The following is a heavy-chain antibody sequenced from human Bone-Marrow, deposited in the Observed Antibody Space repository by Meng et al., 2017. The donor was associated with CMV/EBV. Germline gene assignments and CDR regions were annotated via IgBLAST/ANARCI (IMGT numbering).Heavy chain of an antibody. Sequence: GESLKISCAASGFIFSSYGVHWVRQTPGKGLEWVAVIWYDGSNKYYADSVKGRFTISRDNSKNMLYLQMNSLRVEDTAVYYCASELRWGQGTRVTGSS. CDR1: GFIFSSYG. J-gene: IGHJ4*02. V-gene: IGHV3-33*01. CDR2: IWYDGSNK. CDR3: ASELR.